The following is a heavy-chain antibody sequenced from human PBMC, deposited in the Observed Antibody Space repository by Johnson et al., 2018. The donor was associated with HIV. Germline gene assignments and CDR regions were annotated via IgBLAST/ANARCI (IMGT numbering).Heavy chain of an antibody. J-gene: IGHJ3*02. CDR3: ARDFLRLLDAFDI. Sequence: VQLVESGGGVVQPGGSLRLSCAASGFTLRIYDMHWVRQAPGKGLVWVSRSNSDGSSTSYADSVKGRFTISRDNAKNTLYLQMNSLRAEDTAVYYCARDFLRLLDAFDIWGQGTMVTVSS. D-gene: IGHD3-16*01. CDR1: GFTLRIYD. V-gene: IGHV3-74*01. CDR2: SNSDGSST.